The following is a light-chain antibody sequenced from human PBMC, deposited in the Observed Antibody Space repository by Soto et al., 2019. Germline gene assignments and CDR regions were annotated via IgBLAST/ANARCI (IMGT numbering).Light chain of an antibody. J-gene: IGKJ2*01. Sequence: PGERATLFCRASQSFTTSQLAWYQQRPGQAPRLLIYGASSRATGIPDRFSGSGSGTDFTLTISSLQSEDFAVYYCQQYNNWPPYTFGQGTKVDI. CDR3: QQYNNWPPYT. CDR2: GAS. V-gene: IGKV3D-15*01. CDR1: QSFTTS.